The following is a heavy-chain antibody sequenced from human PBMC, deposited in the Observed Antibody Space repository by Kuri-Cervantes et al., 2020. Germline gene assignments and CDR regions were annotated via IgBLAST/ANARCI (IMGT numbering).Heavy chain of an antibody. Sequence: SETLSLTCTVSGGSVNSGSDYWSWIRQPPGKGLEWIGYIYYSGSTNYNPSFKSRVTISIDKSKNQFSLKLDSVTAADTAVYYCARDSSSRGSFDYWGQGTLVTVSS. D-gene: IGHD6-13*01. CDR2: IYYSGST. CDR3: ARDSSSRGSFDY. CDR1: GGSVNSGSDY. V-gene: IGHV4-61*01. J-gene: IGHJ4*02.